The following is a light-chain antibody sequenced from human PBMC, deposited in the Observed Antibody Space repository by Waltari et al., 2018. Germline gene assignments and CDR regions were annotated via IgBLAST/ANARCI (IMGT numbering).Light chain of an antibody. V-gene: IGLV1-40*01. CDR2: GDN. CDR1: RSNVGAGLD. CDR3: QSYDNSLSGPVV. J-gene: IGLJ2*01. Sequence: QSVLTQPPSVSGAPGQRVTIASTGTRSNVGAGLDVHWYQRLPAAAPNLLISGDNNRPSGVPDRFSASKSGTSASLAITGLQAEDEADYYCQSYDNSLSGPVVFGGGTKLTV.